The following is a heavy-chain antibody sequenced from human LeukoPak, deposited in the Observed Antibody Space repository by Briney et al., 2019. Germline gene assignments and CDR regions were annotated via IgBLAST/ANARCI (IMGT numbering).Heavy chain of an antibody. CDR3: AIAGSGYDYYCYYYIDV. V-gene: IGHV4-4*07. J-gene: IGHJ6*03. CDR2: IYTSGST. Sequence: SETLSLTCTVSGGSFSGNYWTWIRQPAGKGLEWVGRIYTSGSTNYNPSLKSRVTMSVDTSKNQFSLKLSSVTAADTAVYYCAIAGSGYDYYCYYYIDVWGKGTTVTVSS. CDR1: GGSFSGNY. D-gene: IGHD5-12*01.